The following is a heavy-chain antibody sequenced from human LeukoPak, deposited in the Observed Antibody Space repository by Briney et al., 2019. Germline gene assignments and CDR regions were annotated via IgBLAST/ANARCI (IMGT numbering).Heavy chain of an antibody. Sequence: GGSLRLSCAASGFTFSSYAMTWVRQAPGKGLEWVSVMYSGGSTYYADSVKGRVAISRDNSQNTVFLQMNSVRVEDTAVYYCARSYSNHLFGMDVWGQGTAVTVSS. CDR2: MYSGGST. D-gene: IGHD4-11*01. CDR1: GFTFSSYA. J-gene: IGHJ6*02. V-gene: IGHV3-66*01. CDR3: ARSYSNHLFGMDV.